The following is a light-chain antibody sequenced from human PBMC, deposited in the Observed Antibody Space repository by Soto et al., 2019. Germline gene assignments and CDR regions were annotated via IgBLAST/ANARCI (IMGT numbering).Light chain of an antibody. CDR2: GNN. CDR3: QSYDSSLEVV. Sequence: QLVLTQPPSVSGAPGQRVTISCTGSSSNIGAGYDVHWYQQLPGTAPKLLIYGNNNRPSGVPDRFSGSKSGTSASLAITGLQAEDEADYYCQSYDSSLEVVFGGGTKVTVL. J-gene: IGLJ2*01. V-gene: IGLV1-40*01. CDR1: SSNIGAGYD.